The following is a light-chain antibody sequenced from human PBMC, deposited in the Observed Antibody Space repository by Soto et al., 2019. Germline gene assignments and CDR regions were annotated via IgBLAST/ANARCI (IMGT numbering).Light chain of an antibody. V-gene: IGKV4-1*01. Sequence: DIVVTQSPDSLAVSLGERATINCKSSQSVLYSSNNKNYLAWYQQKPGQPPKLLIYWASTRESGVPDRFSGGGSGTDFTLTISSLQVEDVAVYYCQQYYNPRPVTFGQGTKVEIK. CDR1: QSVLYSSNNKNY. CDR2: WAS. J-gene: IGKJ1*01. CDR3: QQYYNPRPVT.